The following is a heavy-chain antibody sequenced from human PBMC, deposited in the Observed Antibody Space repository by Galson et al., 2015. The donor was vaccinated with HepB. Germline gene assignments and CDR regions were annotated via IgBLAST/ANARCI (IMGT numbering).Heavy chain of an antibody. D-gene: IGHD3-22*01. J-gene: IGHJ3*01. CDR1: GLTFSSYT. V-gene: IGHV3-23*01. CDR2: IKGGGDT. Sequence: SLRLSCAASGLTFSSYTMGWVRQAPGKGLEWVSGIKGGGDTYYADSVKGRFSISRDTSKNTLYLQMNSLRAEDTAVYHCAKTDSIYIRRPFDLWGQGTMVTVSS. CDR3: AKTDSIYIRRPFDL.